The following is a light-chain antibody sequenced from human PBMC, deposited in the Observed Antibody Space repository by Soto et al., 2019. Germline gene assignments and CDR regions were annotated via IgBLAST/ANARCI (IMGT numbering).Light chain of an antibody. V-gene: IGLV2-14*01. Sequence: QSVLTQPASVPGSPGQSITISCTGTSSDVGAYDYVSWYQQHPDKAPKLMIYEVSNRPSGVSNRFSGSKSVNTATLTISGLQPEDGADYYCSSYTRSSTRVFGAGTRVTVL. CDR2: EVS. CDR3: SSYTRSSTRV. J-gene: IGLJ1*01. CDR1: SSDVGAYDY.